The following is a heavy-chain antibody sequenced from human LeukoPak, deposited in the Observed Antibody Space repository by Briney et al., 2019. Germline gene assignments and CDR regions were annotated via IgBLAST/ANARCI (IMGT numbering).Heavy chain of an antibody. Sequence: PSETLSLTCTVSGGSISSSSYYWGWIRQPPGKGLEWIGSIYYSGSTYYNPSLKSRVTISVDTAKKQFSLKPNSVTAADTAVYYCVRGGSGYDSFDYWGQGTLVTVSS. CDR2: IYYSGST. J-gene: IGHJ4*02. CDR3: VRGGSGYDSFDY. CDR1: GGSISSSSYY. V-gene: IGHV4-39*07. D-gene: IGHD5-12*01.